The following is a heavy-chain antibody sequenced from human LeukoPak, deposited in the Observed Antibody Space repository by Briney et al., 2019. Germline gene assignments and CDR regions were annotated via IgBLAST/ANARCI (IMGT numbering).Heavy chain of an antibody. D-gene: IGHD2-2*01. CDR1: GFTFNSHW. Sequence: GGSVRLSCAASGFTFNSHWMHWVRQAPGKGLMWVSTVSPVGTDTNYADSVRGRFTISRDNAKNTLYLQMNSLRAEDTALYFCTRGCTGTRCPADYWGQGALVTVSS. J-gene: IGHJ4*02. CDR3: TRGCTGTRCPADY. CDR2: VSPVGTDT. V-gene: IGHV3-74*01.